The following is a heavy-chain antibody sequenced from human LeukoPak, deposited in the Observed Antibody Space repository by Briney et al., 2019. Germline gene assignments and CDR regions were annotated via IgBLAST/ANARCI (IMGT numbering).Heavy chain of an antibody. D-gene: IGHD3-10*01. J-gene: IGHJ4*02. CDR3: ATRGRNLPRDYFDY. V-gene: IGHV3-23*01. Sequence: PGGSLRLSCEVSGFTFSNDVMTWVRQSPGKGLEWVSSISDTGIATYYADSVRGRFTISRDNSKNTVFLQMSRLRDEDTAVYYCATRGRNLPRDYFDYWGQGTLVTVSS. CDR1: GFTFSNDV. CDR2: ISDTGIAT.